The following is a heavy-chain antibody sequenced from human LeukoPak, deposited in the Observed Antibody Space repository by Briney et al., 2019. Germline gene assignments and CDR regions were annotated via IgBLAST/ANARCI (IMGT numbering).Heavy chain of an antibody. J-gene: IGHJ4*02. CDR3: ARDEDSSGWYDY. V-gene: IGHV4-59*01. Sequence: SETLSLTCTVSGGSISSYYWSWIRQPPGKGLEWIGYIYYSGSTNYNPSLKSRVTISVDTSKNQFSLKLSSVTAADTAVYYCARDEDSSGWYDYWGQGTLVTVSS. CDR1: GGSISSYY. CDR2: IYYSGST. D-gene: IGHD6-19*01.